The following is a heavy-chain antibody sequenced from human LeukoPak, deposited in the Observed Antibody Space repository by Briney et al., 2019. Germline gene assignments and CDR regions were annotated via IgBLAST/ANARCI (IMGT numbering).Heavy chain of an antibody. CDR3: ARVPNGGYSYEHAFDI. D-gene: IGHD5-18*01. J-gene: IGHJ3*02. CDR2: IYSGGST. CDR1: GFTFSSYA. V-gene: IGHV3-53*04. Sequence: GGSLRLSCAASGFTFSSYAMSWVRQAPGKGLEWVSVIYSGGSTYYADSVKGRFTISRHNSKNTLYLQMNSLRAEDTAVYYCARVPNGGYSYEHAFDIWGQGTMVTVSS.